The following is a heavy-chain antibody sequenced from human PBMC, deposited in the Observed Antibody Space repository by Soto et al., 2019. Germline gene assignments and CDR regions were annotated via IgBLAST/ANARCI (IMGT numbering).Heavy chain of an antibody. CDR2: IYHSGST. CDR3: ARASTTVTTLDY. V-gene: IGHV4-30-2*01. J-gene: IGHJ4*02. D-gene: IGHD4-17*01. CDR1: GGSISSGGYS. Sequence: PSETLSLTCAVSGGSISSGGYSWSWIRQPPGKGLEWIGYIYHSGSTYYNPPLKSRVTISVDRSKNQFSLKLSSVTAADTAVYYCARASTTVTTLDYWGQGTLVTVSS.